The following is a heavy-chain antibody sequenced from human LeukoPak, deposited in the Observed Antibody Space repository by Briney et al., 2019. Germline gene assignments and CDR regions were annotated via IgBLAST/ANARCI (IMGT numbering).Heavy chain of an antibody. CDR1: GGSISSXX. CDR2: XYYSGST. CDR3: ARHLYYDSSGYPEYFQH. Sequence: PSETXXLXXTVSGGSISSXXWXWIRXPPGKGXXXXXXXYYSGSTNYNPSLKSRVTISVDTSKNQFSLKLSSVTAADTAVYYCARHLYYDSSGYPEYFQHWGQGTLVTVSS. V-gene: IGHV4-59*08. J-gene: IGHJ1*01. D-gene: IGHD3-22*01.